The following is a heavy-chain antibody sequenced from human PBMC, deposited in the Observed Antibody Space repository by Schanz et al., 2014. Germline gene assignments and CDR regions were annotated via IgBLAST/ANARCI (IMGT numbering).Heavy chain of an antibody. D-gene: IGHD2-15*01. Sequence: EGQLLESGGGLIQPGGSLRLSCAASGFTFSSYAMSWVRQAPGKGLEWVSTISASGGRTYYADSVKGRFTISRDDSKNILYLQMNSLRAEDTAVYYCAKARRKSNCSGGRCFHCSYYGMDVWGQGTTVTVSS. V-gene: IGHV3-23*01. CDR1: GFTFSSYA. CDR2: ISASGGRT. J-gene: IGHJ6*02. CDR3: AKARRKSNCSGGRCFHCSYYGMDV.